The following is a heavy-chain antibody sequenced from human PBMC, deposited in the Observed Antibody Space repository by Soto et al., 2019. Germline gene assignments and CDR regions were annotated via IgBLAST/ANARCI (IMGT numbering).Heavy chain of an antibody. CDR1: GFSLTTDRVG. J-gene: IGHJ4*02. CDR3: AHAYGGRSLY. Sequence: QITLKESGPTLVKPTQTLTLTCTFSGFSLTTDRVGVGWIRQPPGEALEWLAVIYWDDSKTYRPSLESRLTITKDHSKHQVALTMTNMDSLDTATYYCAHAYGGRSLYWGQGTLVTVSS. D-gene: IGHD1-26*01. V-gene: IGHV2-5*02. CDR2: IYWDDSK.